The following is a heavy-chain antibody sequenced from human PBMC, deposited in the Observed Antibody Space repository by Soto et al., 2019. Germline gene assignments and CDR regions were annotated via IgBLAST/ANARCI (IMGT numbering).Heavy chain of an antibody. Sequence: ASVKVSCKASGYTFTIYGISWVLQAPGQGLEWMGWISAYNGNTNYAQKLQGRVTMTTDTSTSTAYMELRSLRSDDTAVYYCAKSITMVRRASNSFDPPGPAPLVTLSS. D-gene: IGHD3-10*01. CDR3: AKSITMVRRASNSFDP. V-gene: IGHV1-18*01. CDR1: GYTFTIYG. CDR2: ISAYNGNT. J-gene: IGHJ5*02.